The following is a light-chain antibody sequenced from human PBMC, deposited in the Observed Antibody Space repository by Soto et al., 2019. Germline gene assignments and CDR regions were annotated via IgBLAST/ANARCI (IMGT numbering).Light chain of an antibody. J-gene: IGKJ1*01. CDR1: QGISSY. CDR2: AAS. Sequence: AIRMTQSPSSFSASTGDRVTITCRASQGISSYLAWYQQKPGKAPKLLIYAASTLQSGVPSRFSGSGSGTAFTLTISCLQSEDLATYYCQQYYSYPQAFGQGTKVEIK. CDR3: QQYYSYPQA. V-gene: IGKV1-8*01.